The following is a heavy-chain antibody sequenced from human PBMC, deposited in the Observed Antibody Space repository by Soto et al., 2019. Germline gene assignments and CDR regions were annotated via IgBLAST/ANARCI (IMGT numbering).Heavy chain of an antibody. Sequence: GGSLRLSCAASGFTFSGSAMHWVRQASGKGLEWVGRIRSKANSYATAYAASVKGRFPISRDDSKNTAYLQRNSLKTEDTAVYYCTSPSGWQGYWGQGTLVTVSS. J-gene: IGHJ4*02. D-gene: IGHD6-19*01. CDR2: IRSKANSYAT. CDR1: GFTFSGSA. V-gene: IGHV3-73*01. CDR3: TSPSGWQGY.